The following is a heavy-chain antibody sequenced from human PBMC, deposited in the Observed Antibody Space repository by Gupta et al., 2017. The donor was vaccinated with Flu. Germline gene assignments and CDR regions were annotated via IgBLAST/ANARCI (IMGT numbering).Heavy chain of an antibody. J-gene: IGHJ6*03. V-gene: IGHV4-39*01. D-gene: IGHD1-26*01. CDR3: ASDNRHVGVFYCYYMDV. Sequence: YYWGWIRQPPGKGLEWIGSIYYSGSTYYNPSLKSRVTISVDTSKNQFSLKLSSVTAADTAVYYCASDNRHVGVFYCYYMDVWGKGTTVTVSS. CDR2: IYYSGST. CDR1: YY.